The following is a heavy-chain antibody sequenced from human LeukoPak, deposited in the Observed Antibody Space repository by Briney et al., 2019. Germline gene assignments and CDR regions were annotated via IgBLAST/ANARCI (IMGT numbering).Heavy chain of an antibody. CDR2: IDPSGGSA. J-gene: IGHJ6*03. Sequence: ASVKVSCKASGYTFTTYYMHWVRQAPGQGLEWMGVIDPSGGSATYAQKFQGRVTMTRDTSTRTVYMELNSLRSEDTAVYYCARRVYCSSASCYHNSYYMDVWGKGTTVTVSS. D-gene: IGHD2-2*01. V-gene: IGHV1-46*03. CDR3: ARRVYCSSASCYHNSYYMDV. CDR1: GYTFTTYY.